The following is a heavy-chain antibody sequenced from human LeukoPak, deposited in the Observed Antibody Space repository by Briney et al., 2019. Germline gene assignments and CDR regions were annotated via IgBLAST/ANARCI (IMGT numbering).Heavy chain of an antibody. CDR2: IIPILGIA. J-gene: IGHJ4*02. CDR3: AREWGYYDSSGSFPYYFDY. D-gene: IGHD3-22*01. CDR1: GGTFSSYA. V-gene: IGHV1-69*10. Sequence: GASVTVSCTASGGTFSSYAISWVRQAPGQGLEWMGRIIPILGIANYAQKFQGRVTITADKSTSTAYMELSSLRSEDTAVYYCAREWGYYDSSGSFPYYFDYWGQGTLVTVSS.